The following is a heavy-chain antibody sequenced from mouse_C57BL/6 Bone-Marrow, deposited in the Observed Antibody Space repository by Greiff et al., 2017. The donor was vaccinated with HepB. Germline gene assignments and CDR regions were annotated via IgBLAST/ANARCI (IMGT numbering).Heavy chain of an antibody. Sequence: EVQGVESGAELVRPGASVKLSCTASGFNIKDDYMHWVKQRPEQGLEWIGWIDPENGDTEYASKFQGKATITADTSSNTAYLQLSSLTSEDTAVYYCTTDYYGGDYWGQGTTLTVSS. CDR2: IDPENGDT. D-gene: IGHD1-1*01. V-gene: IGHV14-4*01. J-gene: IGHJ2*01. CDR3: TTDYYGGDY. CDR1: GFNIKDDY.